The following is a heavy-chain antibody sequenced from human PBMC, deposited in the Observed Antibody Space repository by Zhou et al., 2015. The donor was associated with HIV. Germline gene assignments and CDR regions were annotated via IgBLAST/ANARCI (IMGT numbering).Heavy chain of an antibody. CDR2: FIPIFDTT. V-gene: IGHV1-69*01. CDR3: ARVPYSNGWNPWYFDL. D-gene: IGHD6-19*01. Sequence: QVQLVQSGAEVKRPGSSLKVSCRASGGTLNNFAISWVRQAPGQGLEWMGGFIPIFDTTSYAQKFQTRVTITADASTGIGYMELRSLTSEDTALYFCARVPYSNGWNPWYFDLWGRGTLVTVSS. J-gene: IGHJ2*01. CDR1: GGTLNNFA.